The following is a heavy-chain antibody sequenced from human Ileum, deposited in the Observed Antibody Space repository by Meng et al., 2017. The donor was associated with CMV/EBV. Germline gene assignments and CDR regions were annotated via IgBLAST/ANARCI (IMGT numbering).Heavy chain of an antibody. Sequence: VQLRVTGSGLVKPSVTLSPTCTVSGESISSNFWGWIRQPAGKGLEWIGRIYSSGSTFYNPSLNSRVTMSVDTSKNQFSLSLASVTAADTAIYFCAREESVGIAVTGTFDYWGQGILVTVSS. CDR3: AREESVGIAVTGTFDY. D-gene: IGHD6-19*01. CDR1: GESISSNF. J-gene: IGHJ4*02. CDR2: IYSSGST. V-gene: IGHV4-4*07.